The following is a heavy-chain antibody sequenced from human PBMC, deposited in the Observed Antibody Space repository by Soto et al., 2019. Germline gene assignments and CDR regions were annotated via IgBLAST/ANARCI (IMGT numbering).Heavy chain of an antibody. CDR1: GGSFSGYY. D-gene: IGHD3-10*01. J-gene: IGHJ6*03. CDR2: INHSGST. Sequence: QVQLQQWGAGLLKPSETLSLTCAVYGGSFSGYYWSWIRQPPGKGLEWIGEINHSGSTNYNPSLKSRVTISVDTSKNQFSLKLSSVTAADTAVYYCARGTSYYYGSGRRGYMDVWGKGTTVTVSS. V-gene: IGHV4-34*01. CDR3: ARGTSYYYGSGRRGYMDV.